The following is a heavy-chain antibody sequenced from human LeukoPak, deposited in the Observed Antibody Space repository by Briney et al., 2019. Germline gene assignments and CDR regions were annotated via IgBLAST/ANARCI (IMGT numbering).Heavy chain of an antibody. CDR2: IHPSGST. Sequence: SETLSLTCTVSGDSSISGSYYWSWIRQPAGKGLEWIGRIHPSGSTNYNPSLKSRLTTSVDVSKNQVSLKLSSVTAADTAVYYCARDRDYPGGFDYWGQGTLVTVSS. V-gene: IGHV4-61*02. D-gene: IGHD4-11*01. J-gene: IGHJ4*02. CDR3: ARDRDYPGGFDY. CDR1: GDSSISGSYY.